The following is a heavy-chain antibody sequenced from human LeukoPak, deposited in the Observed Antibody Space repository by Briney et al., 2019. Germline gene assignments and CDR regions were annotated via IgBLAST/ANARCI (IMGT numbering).Heavy chain of an antibody. CDR3: ARQEVVGATGGDY. CDR2: IYYSGST. CDR1: GGSISSSSYY. J-gene: IGHJ4*02. D-gene: IGHD1-26*01. Sequence: PSETLSLTCTVSGGSISSSSYYWGWIRQPPGKGLEWIGSIYYSGSTYYNPSLKSRVTISVDTSKNQFSLKLSSVTAADTAVYHCARQEVVGATGGDYWGQGTLVTVSS. V-gene: IGHV4-39*01.